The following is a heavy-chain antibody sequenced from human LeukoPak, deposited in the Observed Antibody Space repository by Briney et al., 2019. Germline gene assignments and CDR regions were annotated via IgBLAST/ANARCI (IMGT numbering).Heavy chain of an antibody. CDR3: ARTRGYSYGYLDY. J-gene: IGHJ4*02. D-gene: IGHD5-18*01. Sequence: GGSLRLSCAASGFNFSTYEMSWVRQAPGKGLEWASYISSTGSTIYYADSVKGRFTISRDNAENSLDLQMNSLRAEDTAIYYCARTRGYSYGYLDYWGQGILVTVSS. V-gene: IGHV3-48*03. CDR1: GFNFSTYE. CDR2: ISSTGSTI.